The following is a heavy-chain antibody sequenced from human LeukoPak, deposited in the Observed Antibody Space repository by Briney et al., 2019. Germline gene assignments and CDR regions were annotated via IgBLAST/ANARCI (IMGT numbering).Heavy chain of an antibody. Sequence: GGSLRLSCAASGFTFSNHWMHWVRQAPGKGLMWVSRINRDGSRTDYADSVKGRFTISRDDAKNTLYLQVNSPRAEDTAVNFCARGGSDTAMAHDYWGQGTLVTVSS. V-gene: IGHV3-74*01. CDR2: INRDGSRT. CDR1: GFTFSNHW. D-gene: IGHD5-18*01. CDR3: ARGGSDTAMAHDY. J-gene: IGHJ4*02.